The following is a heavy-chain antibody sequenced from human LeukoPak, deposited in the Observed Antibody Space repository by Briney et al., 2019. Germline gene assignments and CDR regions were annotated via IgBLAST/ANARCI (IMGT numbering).Heavy chain of an antibody. CDR1: GFIFNNYG. J-gene: IGHJ5*02. D-gene: IGHD3-22*01. CDR2: ISNDGGGT. V-gene: IGHV3-23*01. CDR3: AKGSSGYFADL. Sequence: GGSLRLSCAASGFIFNNYGLIWVRQAPGKGLEWVSAISNDGGGTQYTDFVEGRFTISRDNSKNTLFLQMSSLRAEDTALYYCAKGSSGYFADLWGQGTLVTVSS.